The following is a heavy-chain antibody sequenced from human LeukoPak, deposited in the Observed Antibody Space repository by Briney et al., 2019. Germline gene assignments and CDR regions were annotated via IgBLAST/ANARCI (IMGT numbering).Heavy chain of an antibody. V-gene: IGHV5-51*01. CDR3: ARHLRLWQNWFDP. CDR1: GYSFTNYW. J-gene: IGHJ5*02. CDR2: IYPGDSDT. D-gene: IGHD5-18*01. Sequence: GESLKISCKGSGYSFTNYWAGWVRQRPGKGPERMAIIYPGDSDTRYSPSSQGQVTIAADKAISTAYLQWSSLKASDTAMYYCARHLRLWQNWFDPWGQGTLVTVSS.